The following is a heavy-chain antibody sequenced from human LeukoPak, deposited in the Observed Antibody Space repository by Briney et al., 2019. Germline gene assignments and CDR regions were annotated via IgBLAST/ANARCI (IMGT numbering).Heavy chain of an antibody. D-gene: IGHD1-26*01. CDR3: ARALPFPLYSGSYADAFDI. CDR2: ISSSSSYI. Sequence: PGGSLRLSCAASGFTFSSYSMNWVRQAPGKGLEWVSSISSSSSYIYYADSVKGRFTISRDNAKNSLYLRMNSLRAEDTAVYYCARALPFPLYSGSYADAFDIWGQGTMVTVSS. V-gene: IGHV3-21*01. CDR1: GFTFSSYS. J-gene: IGHJ3*02.